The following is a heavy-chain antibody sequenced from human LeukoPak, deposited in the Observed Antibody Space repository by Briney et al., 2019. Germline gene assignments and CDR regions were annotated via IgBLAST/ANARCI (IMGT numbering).Heavy chain of an antibody. J-gene: IGHJ6*02. CDR1: GFPFSSRW. V-gene: IGHV3-7*03. Sequence: PGGSLRLSCTSSGFPFSSRWMTWVRQAPGKVMEWVANIKGDGSETYYVDSVKGRFTISRDNAKNSVSLQMNSLRAEDTAVYYCARGHYGMDVWGQGTTVAVSS. CDR3: ARGHYGMDV. CDR2: IKGDGSET.